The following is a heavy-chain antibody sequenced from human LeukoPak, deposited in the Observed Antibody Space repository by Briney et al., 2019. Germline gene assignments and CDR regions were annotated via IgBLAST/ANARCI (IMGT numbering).Heavy chain of an antibody. Sequence: SVKVSCKASGGTFSSYAISWVRQAPGQGLEWMGGIIPIFGTANYAQKFQGRVTITTDESTSTAYMELSSLRTEDTAVYYCARNQNPDSSYFYYYYMDVWGRGTTVTVSS. CDR2: IIPIFGTA. CDR3: ARNQNPDSSYFYYYYMDV. CDR1: GGTFSSYA. D-gene: IGHD4-11*01. V-gene: IGHV1-69*05. J-gene: IGHJ6*03.